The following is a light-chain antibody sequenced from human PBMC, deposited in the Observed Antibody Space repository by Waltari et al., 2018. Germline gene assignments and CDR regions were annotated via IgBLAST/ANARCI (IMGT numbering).Light chain of an antibody. V-gene: IGKV3-20*01. Sequence: EIVLTQSPGTLSLSPGERATLSCRASQSVSRTLAWYQQKPGQATRLLIYDASSRATGIPDRFSGSGSGTDLSRTISRLEPEDFAVYYCQKYGTLPATFGQGTKVEIK. CDR3: QKYGTLPAT. J-gene: IGKJ1*01. CDR1: QSVSRT. CDR2: DAS.